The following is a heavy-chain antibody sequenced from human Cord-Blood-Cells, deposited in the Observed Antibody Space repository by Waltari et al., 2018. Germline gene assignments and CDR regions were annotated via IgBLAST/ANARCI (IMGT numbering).Heavy chain of an antibody. V-gene: IGHV4-34*01. CDR2: IKPSGST. Sequence: QVQLQQWGAGLLKPSETLSLTCAVYGGSFSGHYWSWIRQPPGKGLAWTGEIKPSGSTHYNPSLKSRVTVSVDTSKNQFSLELSSVTAADTAVYYCASLKNYNWFDPWGQGTLVTVSS. J-gene: IGHJ5*02. CDR1: GGSFSGHY. D-gene: IGHD1-7*01. CDR3: ASLKNYNWFDP.